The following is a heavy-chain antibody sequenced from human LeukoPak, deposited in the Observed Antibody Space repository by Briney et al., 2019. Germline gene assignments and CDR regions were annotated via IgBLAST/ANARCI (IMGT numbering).Heavy chain of an antibody. CDR3: ARVYSSGWSRDFDY. CDR2: ISSSGSTI. D-gene: IGHD6-19*01. CDR1: GFTFSSYE. V-gene: IGHV3-48*03. Sequence: GGSLRLSCAASGFTFSSYEMNWVRQAPGKGLEWVSYISSSGSTIYYADSVKGRFTISRDNAKNSLYLQMNSLRAEDTAVYYCARVYSSGWSRDFDYWGQGTLVTVSS. J-gene: IGHJ4*02.